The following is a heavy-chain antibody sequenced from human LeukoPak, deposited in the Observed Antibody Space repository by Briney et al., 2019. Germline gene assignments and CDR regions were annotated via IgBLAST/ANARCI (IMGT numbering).Heavy chain of an antibody. J-gene: IGHJ4*02. CDR3: ARVAQHRYYYDSSAFLYYFDY. D-gene: IGHD3-22*01. V-gene: IGHV1-18*04. CDR2: ISAYSGHT. Sequence: ASVKVSCKASGYTFTDYQIHWVRQAPGQGLEWMGWISAYSGHTNYAQKLQGSVTMTTDTSTSTAYMELRSLRSDDTAVYFCARVAQHRYYYDSSAFLYYFDYWGQGTLVTVSS. CDR1: GYTFTDYQ.